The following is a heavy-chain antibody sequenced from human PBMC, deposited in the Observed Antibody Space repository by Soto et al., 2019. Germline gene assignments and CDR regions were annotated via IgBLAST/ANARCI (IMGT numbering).Heavy chain of an antibody. CDR2: ISSSSSYT. V-gene: IGHV3-11*06. CDR3: AAGSGWYLTDY. Sequence: PGGSLRLSCAASGFSFSDYSMNWLRQAPGKGLEWVSYISSSSSYTNYADSVKGRFTISRDNAKNSLYLQMNSLRAEDTAVYYCAAGSGWYLTDYWGQGTLVAVSS. CDR1: GFSFSDYS. J-gene: IGHJ4*02. D-gene: IGHD6-19*01.